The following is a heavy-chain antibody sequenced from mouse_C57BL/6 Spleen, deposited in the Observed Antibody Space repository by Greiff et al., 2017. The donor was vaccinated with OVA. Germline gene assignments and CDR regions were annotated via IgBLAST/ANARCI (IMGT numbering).Heavy chain of an antibody. J-gene: IGHJ4*01. Sequence: VQLQESGPELVKPGASVKISCKASGYAFSSSWMNWVKQRPGKGLEWIGRIYPGDGDTNYNGKFKGKATLTADKSSSTAYMQLSSLTSEDSAVYFCARGNLDYSNYNYAMDYWGQGTSVTVSS. V-gene: IGHV1-82*01. CDR2: IYPGDGDT. CDR3: ARGNLDYSNYNYAMDY. D-gene: IGHD2-5*01. CDR1: GYAFSSSW.